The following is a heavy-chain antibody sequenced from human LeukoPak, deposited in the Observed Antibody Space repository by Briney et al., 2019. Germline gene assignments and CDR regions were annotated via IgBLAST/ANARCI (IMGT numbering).Heavy chain of an antibody. Sequence: SETLSLTCTVPGHSISSGYYWGWIRQPPGKGREWIGSIDHSGTTYYNPSLKSRVTISVDTSKTQFSLKLSSVTAADTAVYYCASGYDDNNWFDPWGQGTLVTVSS. CDR3: ASGYDDNNWFDP. CDR2: IDHSGTT. V-gene: IGHV4-38-2*02. D-gene: IGHD5-12*01. J-gene: IGHJ5*02. CDR1: GHSISSGYY.